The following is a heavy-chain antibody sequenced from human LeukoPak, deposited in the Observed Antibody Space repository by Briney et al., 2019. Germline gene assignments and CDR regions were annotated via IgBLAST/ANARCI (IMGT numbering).Heavy chain of an antibody. Sequence: GGSLRLSCAASGFSFSRYRMNWVRQAPGKGLEWVSSVSNSGDYIHYADSVKGRFTISRDNSKNSLYLQMNSLRAEDTAVYYCARALIGYYFDYWGQGTLVTVSS. CDR1: GFSFSRYR. J-gene: IGHJ4*02. D-gene: IGHD2-8*01. V-gene: IGHV3-21*06. CDR2: VSNSGDYI. CDR3: ARALIGYYFDY.